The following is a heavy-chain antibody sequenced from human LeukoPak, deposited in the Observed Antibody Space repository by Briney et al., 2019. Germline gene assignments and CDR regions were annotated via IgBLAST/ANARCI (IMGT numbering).Heavy chain of an antibody. Sequence: SETLSLTCTVSGGSISSYYWSWIRQPAGKGLEWIGRIYTSGSTNYNPSLKSRVTMSVDTSKNQFSLKLSSVTAADAALYYCWRAGYYYDSSGYYQFDPGGQGTLVTASS. CDR2: IYTSGST. J-gene: IGHJ5*02. CDR1: GGSISSYY. CDR3: WRAGYYYDSSGYYQFDP. V-gene: IGHV4-4*07. D-gene: IGHD3-22*01.